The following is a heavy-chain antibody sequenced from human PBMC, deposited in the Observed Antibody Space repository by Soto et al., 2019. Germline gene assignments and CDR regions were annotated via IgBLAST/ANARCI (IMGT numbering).Heavy chain of an antibody. V-gene: IGHV3-48*03. D-gene: IGHD3-10*01. J-gene: IGHJ6*02. CDR2: ISSSGSTI. CDR3: ARDDGLGLAPYYGMDV. Sequence: PGGSLRLSCAASGFTFSSYEMNWVRQAPGKGLEWVSYISSSGSTIFYADSVKGRFTISRDNAKNSLYLQVNSLRAEDTAVYYCARDDGLGLAPYYGMDVWGQGTTVTVSS. CDR1: GFTFSSYE.